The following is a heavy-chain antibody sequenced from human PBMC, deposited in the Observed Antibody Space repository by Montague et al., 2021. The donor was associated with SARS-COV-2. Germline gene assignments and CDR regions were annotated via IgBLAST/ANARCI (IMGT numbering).Heavy chain of an antibody. CDR3: ARLRGGTPGEH. D-gene: IGHD2-21*01. Sequence: SETLSLTCTVSGGSISDSNFHWGWIRQPPGKGLEWIGTLYYSGATYYNPSLKSRVTTSMDTSKNQFSLKLTSAIAADTAVYYCARLRGGTPGEHWGQGARVTVSS. CDR2: LYYSGAT. V-gene: IGHV4-39*07. J-gene: IGHJ4*02. CDR1: GGSISDSNFH.